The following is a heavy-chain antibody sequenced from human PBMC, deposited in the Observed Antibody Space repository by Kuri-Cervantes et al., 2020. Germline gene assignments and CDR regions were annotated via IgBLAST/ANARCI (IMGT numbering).Heavy chain of an antibody. CDR2: ISYDGSNK. J-gene: IGHJ3*02. Sequence: GGSLRLSCAASGFTFSSYGMHWVRQAPGKGLEWVAVISYDGSNKYYADSVKGRFTISRDNSKNTLSLQMNSLRADDTAVYYCAREGYSSGKAGAFDIWGQGTMVTVSS. CDR1: GFTFSSYG. CDR3: AREGYSSGKAGAFDI. D-gene: IGHD6-19*01. V-gene: IGHV3-30*03.